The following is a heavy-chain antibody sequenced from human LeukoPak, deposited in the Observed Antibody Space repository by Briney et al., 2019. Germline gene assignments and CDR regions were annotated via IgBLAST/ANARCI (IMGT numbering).Heavy chain of an antibody. D-gene: IGHD1-1*01. CDR1: GFSFSDYD. CDR2: IGTAGDT. Sequence: GGSLRVSCAASGFSFSDYDMHWVRQATGKRLEWVSAIGTAGDTYYTGSVKGRFTISRENAKNSLYLQMNSLRAGDTAVYYCARVAKERVGGVYYFDYWGQGTLVTVSS. V-gene: IGHV3-13*01. J-gene: IGHJ4*02. CDR3: ARVAKERVGGVYYFDY.